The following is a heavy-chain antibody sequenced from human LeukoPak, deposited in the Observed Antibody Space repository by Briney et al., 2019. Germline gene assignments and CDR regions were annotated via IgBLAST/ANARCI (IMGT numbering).Heavy chain of an antibody. V-gene: IGHV1-69*13. J-gene: IGHJ4*02. D-gene: IGHD6-19*01. CDR1: GGTFSSYA. Sequence: ASVKVSCKASGGTFSSYAISWVRQAPGQGLERMGGITPIFGTANYAQKFQGRVTITADESTSTAYMELSSLRSEDTAVYYCARFIAVAGLYYFDYWGQGTLVTVSS. CDR3: ARFIAVAGLYYFDY. CDR2: ITPIFGTA.